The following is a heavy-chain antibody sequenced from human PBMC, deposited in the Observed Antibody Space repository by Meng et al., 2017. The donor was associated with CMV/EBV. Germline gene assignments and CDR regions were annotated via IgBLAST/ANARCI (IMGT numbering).Heavy chain of an antibody. CDR3: VRSSGWSLFDY. D-gene: IGHD6-19*01. CDR2: VNSNNDAT. V-gene: IGHV1-2*02. CDR1: AFTFSDYY. J-gene: IGHJ4*02. Sequence: VQRVQSGAEIKKPGASVKVSCTTSAFTFSDYYIHWVRQAPGQGLEWMGWVNSNNDATNYARKFQGRVSMTRDTSISTAHMELSRLMSDDTAVYYCVRSSGWSLFDYWGQGTLVTVSS.